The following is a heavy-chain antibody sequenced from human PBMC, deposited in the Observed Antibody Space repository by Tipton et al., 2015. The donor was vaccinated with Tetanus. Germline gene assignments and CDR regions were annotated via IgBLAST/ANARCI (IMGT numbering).Heavy chain of an antibody. CDR2: VYNSGST. CDR3: ARDHTRYSGSSVATFDI. J-gene: IGHJ3*02. Sequence: TLSLTCTVSGASISSYYWSWIRQPAGKGLEWIGRVYNSGSTDYNPSLKSRLAMPLDTSKNQFSLKLSSVTAADTAVYYCARDHTRYSGSSVATFDIWGQGTMVTVSS. D-gene: IGHD6-6*01. V-gene: IGHV4-4*07. CDR1: GASISSYY.